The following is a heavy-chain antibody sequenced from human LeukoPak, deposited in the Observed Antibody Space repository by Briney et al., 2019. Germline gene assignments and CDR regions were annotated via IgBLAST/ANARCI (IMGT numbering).Heavy chain of an antibody. CDR3: ARDTVEMSTIRIPWYFDL. CDR2: ISDSGST. D-gene: IGHD5-24*01. J-gene: IGHJ2*01. V-gene: IGHV4-59*01. CDR1: GGSISGYY. Sequence: ETLSLTCTVSGGSISGYYWSWIRQPPGKGLEWIGYISDSGSTNYNPSLKSRVTISVDTSKNQFSLKVSSVTAADTAVYYCARDTVEMSTIRIPWYFDLWGRGTLVTVSS.